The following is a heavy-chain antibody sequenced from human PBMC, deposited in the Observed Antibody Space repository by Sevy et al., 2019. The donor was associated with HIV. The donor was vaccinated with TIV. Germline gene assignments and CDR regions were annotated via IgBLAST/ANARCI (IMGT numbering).Heavy chain of an antibody. J-gene: IGHJ3*02. CDR1: GFTFHDYA. CDR2: ISWNSGNV. D-gene: IGHD3-16*01. Sequence: GGSLRLSCAASGFTFHDYAMLWVRQVPGKGLEWVSGISWNSGNVGYGDSVRGRFTISRDNAKKTLYLQMNSLTSEDTALYYCVKNRNFNYGGGAFDIWGQGTMVTVSS. CDR3: VKNRNFNYGGGAFDI. V-gene: IGHV3-9*01.